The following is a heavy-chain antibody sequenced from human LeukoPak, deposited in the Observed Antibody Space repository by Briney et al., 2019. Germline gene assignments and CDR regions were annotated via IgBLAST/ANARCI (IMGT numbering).Heavy chain of an antibody. CDR3: TRQQAQLRHVLDTGVYHMDV. CDR2: IRSKAYGGTT. Sequence: GGSLRLSCTASGFTFGDYAMSWFRQAPGKGLEWVGFIRSKAYGGTTEYAASVKGRFTISRDDSKSIAYLQMNSLKTEDTAVYYCTRQQAQLRHVLDTGVYHMDVWGKGTTVTVSS. CDR1: GFTFGDYA. V-gene: IGHV3-49*03. D-gene: IGHD7-27*01. J-gene: IGHJ6*03.